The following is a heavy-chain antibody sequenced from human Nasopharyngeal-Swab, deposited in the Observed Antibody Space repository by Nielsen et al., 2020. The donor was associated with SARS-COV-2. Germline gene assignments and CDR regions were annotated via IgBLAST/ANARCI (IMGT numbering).Heavy chain of an antibody. Sequence: GGSLRLSCAASGFTFSSYDMHWVRQAPGKGLEWVSLISGDGGSTYYADSVKGRFTISRDNSKNSLYLQMNSLRTEDTALYYCAKDPRGAVAGSTWGQGTLVTVSS. D-gene: IGHD6-19*01. CDR3: AKDPRGAVAGST. V-gene: IGHV3-43*02. J-gene: IGHJ5*02. CDR1: GFTFSSYD. CDR2: ISGDGGST.